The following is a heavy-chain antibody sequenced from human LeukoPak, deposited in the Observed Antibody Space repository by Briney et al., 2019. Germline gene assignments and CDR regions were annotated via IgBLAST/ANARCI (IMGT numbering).Heavy chain of an antibody. CDR2: INSNTGGT. J-gene: IGHJ5*02. V-gene: IGHV1-2*02. CDR1: GYTFTGYH. D-gene: IGHD6-19*01. Sequence: GASVKVSCKASGYTFTGYHIHWVRQAPGQGLEGMGWINSNTGGTNYAQKFQGRVTLTRETSITTAYMEMISLRSHDTAVYYCARDRPGYSSWFDPWGQGTLVTVSS. CDR3: ARDRPGYSSWFDP.